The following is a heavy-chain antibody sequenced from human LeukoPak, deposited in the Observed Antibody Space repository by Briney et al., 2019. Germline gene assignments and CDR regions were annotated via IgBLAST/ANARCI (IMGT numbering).Heavy chain of an antibody. J-gene: IGHJ3*02. Sequence: SETLSLTCTVSGGSISSGDYYWSWIRQPPGKGLEWIGYIYYSGSTYYNPSLKSRVTISVDTSKNQFSLKLSSVTAADTAVYYCARGGLPRDDAFDIWGQGTMVTVSS. CDR3: ARGGLPRDDAFDI. V-gene: IGHV4-30-4*01. CDR2: IYYSGST. CDR1: GGSISSGDYY. D-gene: IGHD3-16*01.